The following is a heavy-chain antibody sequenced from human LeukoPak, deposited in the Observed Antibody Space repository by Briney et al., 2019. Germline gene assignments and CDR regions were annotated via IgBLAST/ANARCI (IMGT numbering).Heavy chain of an antibody. D-gene: IGHD4/OR15-4a*01. V-gene: IGHV4-59*01. CDR3: ARGRADRGFYYYYVDV. CDR1: VGSISSYY. Sequence: SETLFFTCTASVGSISSYYWSWFRQSPGMGLQWIGYMSYSGTTNYNPSLKSRVTISEDTSKKRFSLNLNSVTAADTAMYYCARGRADRGFYYYYVDVWGKGTAVTVSS. CDR2: MSYSGTT. J-gene: IGHJ6*03.